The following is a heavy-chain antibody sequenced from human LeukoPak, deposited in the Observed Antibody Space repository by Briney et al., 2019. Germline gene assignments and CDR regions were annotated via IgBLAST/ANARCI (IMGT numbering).Heavy chain of an antibody. Sequence: PGGSLRLSCAASGFTFSNYGMYWVRQAPGKGLEWVAFIRYDGSNEYYVDSVKGRFTIPRDNSKNTLYLQMNSLRVEDTALYYCAKDGRAGTWYGSHLDYWGQGTLVTVSS. D-gene: IGHD6-13*01. V-gene: IGHV3-30*02. J-gene: IGHJ4*02. CDR2: IRYDGSNE. CDR3: AKDGRAGTWYGSHLDY. CDR1: GFTFSNYG.